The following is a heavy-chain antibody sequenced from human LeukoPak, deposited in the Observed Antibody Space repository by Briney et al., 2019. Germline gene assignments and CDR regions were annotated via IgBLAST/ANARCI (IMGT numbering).Heavy chain of an antibody. D-gene: IGHD6-13*01. CDR1: GGSISSYY. Sequence: SETLSLTCTVSGGSISSYYWSWIRQPPGKGLEWIGYISCSGSTNYNPSLRSRLTISLDTSKRQFSLNLNSVTVADTALYYCARDYGGGWYQIDYWGQGTLVTVSS. CDR3: ARDYGGGWYQIDY. J-gene: IGHJ4*02. CDR2: ISCSGST. V-gene: IGHV4-59*12.